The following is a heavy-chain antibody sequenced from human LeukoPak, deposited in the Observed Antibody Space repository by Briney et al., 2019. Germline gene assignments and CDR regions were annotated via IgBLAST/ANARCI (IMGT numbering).Heavy chain of an antibody. V-gene: IGHV3-21*01. J-gene: IGHJ6*03. CDR2: ISSSSSYR. CDR3: AREGEHCSGTSCYTLHYYYYYMDV. D-gene: IGHD2-2*02. Sequence: GGSLRLSCAASGFTFSSYSMNWVRQAPGKGLEWVSSISSSSSYRYYADSVKGRFTISRDNAKNSLYLQMNSLRAEDTAVYYCAREGEHCSGTSCYTLHYYYYYMDVWGKGTTVTVSS. CDR1: GFTFSSYS.